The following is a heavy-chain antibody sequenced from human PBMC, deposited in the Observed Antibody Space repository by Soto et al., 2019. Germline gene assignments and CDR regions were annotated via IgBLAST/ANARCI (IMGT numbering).Heavy chain of an antibody. J-gene: IGHJ3*02. D-gene: IGHD4-17*01. Sequence: QVQLQESGPGLVKPSQTLSLTCTVSGGSISSGDYYWSWIRQPPGKGLEWIGYIYYSGSTYYNPSLKSRVTISVDTSKNQFSLKLSSVTAADTAVYSCARAPDYGDYVDAFDIWGQGTMVTVSS. CDR2: IYYSGST. CDR3: ARAPDYGDYVDAFDI. CDR1: GGSISSGDYY. V-gene: IGHV4-30-4*01.